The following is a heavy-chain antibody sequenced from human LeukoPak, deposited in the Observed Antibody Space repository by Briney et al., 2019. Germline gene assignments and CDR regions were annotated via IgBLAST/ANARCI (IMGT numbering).Heavy chain of an antibody. CDR1: GGSFSGYY. V-gene: IGHV4-34*01. D-gene: IGHD3-22*01. Sequence: KPSETLSLTCAVYGGSFSGYYWSWIRQPPGKGLEWIGEINHSGSTNYNPSLKSRVTISVDTSKNQFSLKLSSVTAADTAVYYCASFYYDSSGYIDYWGQGTLVTVSS. CDR2: INHSGST. CDR3: ASFYYDSSGYIDY. J-gene: IGHJ4*02.